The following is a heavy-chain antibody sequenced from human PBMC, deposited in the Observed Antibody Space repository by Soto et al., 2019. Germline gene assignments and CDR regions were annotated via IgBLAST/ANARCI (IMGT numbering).Heavy chain of an antibody. V-gene: IGHV1-69*01. CDR1: GGTFSNYA. CDR3: ARAPSIYSSSWYYFDY. CDR2: IIPSFGTP. Sequence: QVQLVQSGAEVKRPGSSVKVSCKASGGTFSNYAISWVRQAPGQGLEWMGGIIPSFGTPIYAQRFQGRITITAGESTGTAYMELSSLRSEDTALYYCARAPSIYSSSWYYFDYLGEGTLITVSS. J-gene: IGHJ4*02. D-gene: IGHD6-13*01.